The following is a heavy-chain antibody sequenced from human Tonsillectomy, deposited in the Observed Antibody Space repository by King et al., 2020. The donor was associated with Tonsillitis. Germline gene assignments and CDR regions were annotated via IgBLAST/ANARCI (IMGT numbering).Heavy chain of an antibody. CDR3: ARDRVPAPYYYYYYGMDV. V-gene: IGHV1-18*01. J-gene: IGHJ6*02. D-gene: IGHD2-2*01. CDR2: ISAYNGNT. Sequence: QLVQSGAEVKKPGASVKVSCKASGYTFTSYGISWVRQAPGQGLEWRGWISAYNGNTNYAQKLQGRVTMTTDTSTSTAYMELRSLRTDDTSVYYCARDRVPAPYYYYYYGMDVWGQGTTVTVSS. CDR1: GYTFTSYG.